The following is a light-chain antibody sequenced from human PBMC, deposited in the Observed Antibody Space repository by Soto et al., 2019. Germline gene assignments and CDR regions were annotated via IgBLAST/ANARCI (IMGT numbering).Light chain of an antibody. CDR1: QTITTW. J-gene: IGKJ1*01. CDR2: DAS. CDR3: QQYTNTNNPWM. Sequence: DIQMTQSPSTLSGSVVDIVTITSRPIQTITTWMAWYQQKPGKAPKLLVYDASTLQSGVATRFSGSGSGTEFTLIISGLQPEDSATYYCQQYTNTNNPWMFGQGTKVDI. V-gene: IGKV1-5*01.